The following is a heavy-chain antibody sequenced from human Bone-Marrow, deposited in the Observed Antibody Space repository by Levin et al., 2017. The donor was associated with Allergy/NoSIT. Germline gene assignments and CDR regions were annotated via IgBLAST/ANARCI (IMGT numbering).Heavy chain of an antibody. D-gene: IGHD2-15*01. CDR2: IYSGGST. J-gene: IGHJ5*02. V-gene: IGHV3-66*01. Sequence: SGGSLRLSCAASGFTVGNNYMKWVRQAPGKGLEWVSLIYSGGSTYYADSVKGRFTISRDNSKNTLHLQMNSLRTEDTAVDYCARDRTCSGGICYGSWGQGTLVTVSS. CDR3: ARDRTCSGGICYGS. CDR1: GFTVGNNY.